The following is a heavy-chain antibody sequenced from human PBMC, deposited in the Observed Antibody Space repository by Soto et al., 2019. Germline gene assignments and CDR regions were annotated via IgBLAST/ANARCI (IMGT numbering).Heavy chain of an antibody. D-gene: IGHD1-26*01. V-gene: IGHV4-31*03. Sequence: QVQLQESGPGLVKPSQTLSLTCTVSGGSISSGGYYWSWIRQHPGKGLEWIGYIYYSGSTYYNPSLTSRVTISVDTSKNQFSLKLSSVTAADTAVYYCARFRGSYYDRDAFDIWGQGTMVTVSS. CDR1: GGSISSGGYY. J-gene: IGHJ3*02. CDR2: IYYSGST. CDR3: ARFRGSYYDRDAFDI.